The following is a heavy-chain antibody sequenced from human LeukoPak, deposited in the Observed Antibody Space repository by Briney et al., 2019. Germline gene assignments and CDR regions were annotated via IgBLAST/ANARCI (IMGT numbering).Heavy chain of an antibody. CDR2: ISSGGST. V-gene: IGHV3-66*01. D-gene: IGHD5-24*01. J-gene: IGHJ4*02. Sequence: PGGSLRLSCAASGFTVSSDYMGWVRQAPEKGLEWVSLISSGGSTYYADSLKGRFTIFRDNSKNTLYLQMNSLRAEDTAVYYCGRVGDGYNDNYWGQGTLVTVSS. CDR1: GFTVSSDY. CDR3: GRVGDGYNDNY.